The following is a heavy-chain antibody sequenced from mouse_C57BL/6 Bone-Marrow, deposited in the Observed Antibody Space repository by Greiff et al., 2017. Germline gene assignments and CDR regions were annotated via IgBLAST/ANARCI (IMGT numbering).Heavy chain of an antibody. CDR1: GYTFTSYW. J-gene: IGHJ4*01. V-gene: IGHV1-7*01. D-gene: IGHD2-4*01. Sequence: QVQLQQSGAELAKPGASVKLSCKASGYTFTSYWMHWVKQRPGQGLEWIGYINPSSGYTKYNQKFKDKATLTADKSSSTACMQLSSLTYEDSAVYYCESQKICYDYDDYYAMDYWGQGTSVTVSS. CDR3: ESQKICYDYDDYYAMDY. CDR2: INPSSGYT.